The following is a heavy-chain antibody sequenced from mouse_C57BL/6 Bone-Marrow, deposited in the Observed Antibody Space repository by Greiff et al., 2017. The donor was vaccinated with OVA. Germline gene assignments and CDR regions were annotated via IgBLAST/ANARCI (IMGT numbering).Heavy chain of an antibody. CDR2: INPSNGGT. Sequence: QVQLKQPGAELVKPGASVKLSCKASGYTFTSYWMHWVKQRPGQGLEWIGNINPSNGGTNYNEKFKSKATLTVDKSSSTAYMQLSSLTSEDSAVYYCARPYGYDGGYYAMDYWGQGTSVTVSS. J-gene: IGHJ4*01. D-gene: IGHD2-2*01. CDR3: ARPYGYDGGYYAMDY. V-gene: IGHV1-53*01. CDR1: GYTFTSYW.